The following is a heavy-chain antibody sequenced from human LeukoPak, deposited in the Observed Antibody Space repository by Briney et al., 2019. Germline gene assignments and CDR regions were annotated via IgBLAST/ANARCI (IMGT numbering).Heavy chain of an antibody. V-gene: IGHV3-7*03. CDR2: IKQDGSEK. Sequence: GGSLRLSCAASGFTFSSYWMSWVRQVPGKGLEWVATIKQDGSEKYYVGSVKGRFTISRDNAKNSLYLQMNNLRAEDTAVYYCVARDGGYGDYWGQGTLVTVSS. J-gene: IGHJ4*02. CDR1: GFTFSSYW. CDR3: VARDGGYGDY. D-gene: IGHD5-24*01.